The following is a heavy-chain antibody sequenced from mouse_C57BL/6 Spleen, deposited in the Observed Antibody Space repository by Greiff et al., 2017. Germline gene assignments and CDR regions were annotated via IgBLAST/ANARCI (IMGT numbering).Heavy chain of an antibody. CDR2: IYWDDDK. J-gene: IGHJ2*01. V-gene: IGHV8-12*01. CDR3: ARSAIRVTTTGFDY. Sequence: QVTLKVCGPGILQSSQTLSLTCSFSGFSLSTSGMGVSWIRQPSGKGLEWLAHIYWDDDKRYNPSLKSRLTISKDTSRNQVFLKITSVDTADTATYYCARSAIRVTTTGFDYWGQGTTLTVSS. D-gene: IGHD2-2*01. CDR1: GFSLSTSGMG.